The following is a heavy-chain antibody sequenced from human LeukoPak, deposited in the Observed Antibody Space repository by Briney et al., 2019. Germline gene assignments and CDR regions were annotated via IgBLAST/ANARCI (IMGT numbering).Heavy chain of an antibody. CDR3: ARSYYDVWSGYADYYYMGV. D-gene: IGHD3-3*01. CDR2: IWHDGKTK. J-gene: IGHJ6*03. Sequence: GGSLRLSCVASGFTFSDYGMHWLRQTPGKGLEWVVVIWHDGKTKYSADSVKGRFTISRDNSKNMVYLQMNSLRAEDTAVYYCARSYYDVWSGYADYYYMGVWGEGTTVTVSS. CDR1: GFTFSDYG. V-gene: IGHV3-33*01.